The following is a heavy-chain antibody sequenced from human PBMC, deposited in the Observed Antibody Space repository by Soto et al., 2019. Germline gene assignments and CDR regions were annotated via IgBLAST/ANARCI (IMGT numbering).Heavy chain of an antibody. V-gene: IGHV1-2*04. Sequence: SVKVSSKAPGYTFTGYYLYSARQAPGKGLEWMGWINPNSGGTNYAQKFQGWVTMTRDTSISTAYMELSRLRSDDTAVYYCARGATYQLLIDYWGQGTLVTVSS. CDR3: ARGATYQLLIDY. CDR2: INPNSGGT. CDR1: GYTFTGYY. D-gene: IGHD2-2*01. J-gene: IGHJ4*02.